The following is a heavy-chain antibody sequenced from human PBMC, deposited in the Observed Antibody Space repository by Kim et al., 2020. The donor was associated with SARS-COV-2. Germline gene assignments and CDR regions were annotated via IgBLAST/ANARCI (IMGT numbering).Heavy chain of an antibody. Sequence: GRFTISRDDSKNTAYLQMNSLKTEDTAVYYCTRLTGRLHYYGSGSFSADYWGQGTLVTVSS. CDR3: TRLTGRLHYYGSGSFSADY. V-gene: IGHV3-73*01. D-gene: IGHD3-10*01. J-gene: IGHJ4*02.